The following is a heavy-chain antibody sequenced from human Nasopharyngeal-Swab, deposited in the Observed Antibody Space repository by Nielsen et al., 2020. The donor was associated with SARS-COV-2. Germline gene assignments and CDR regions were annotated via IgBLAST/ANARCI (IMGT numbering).Heavy chain of an antibody. D-gene: IGHD6-13*01. V-gene: IGHV4-39*01. Sequence: WIRQPPGKGLEWIGSIYYSGSTYYNPALKSRVTISVDTSMNQFSLKLSSVTAAYPAVYYCARYRGGFYSSNWYFDYWGQGTLVTVSS. CDR3: ARYRGGFYSSNWYFDY. CDR2: IYYSGST. J-gene: IGHJ4*02.